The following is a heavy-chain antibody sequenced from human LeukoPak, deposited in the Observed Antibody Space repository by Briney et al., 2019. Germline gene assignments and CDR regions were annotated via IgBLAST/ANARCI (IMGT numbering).Heavy chain of an antibody. D-gene: IGHD6-19*01. Sequence: SETLSLTCTVSGGSISNYYWNWIRQPPGKGLEWIGYIYYGGSANYNPSLKSRVTISVDTSKNQFSLKLSSVTAADTAVYYCARDRAAVGNFDYWGQGTLVTVSS. CDR2: IYYGGSA. CDR1: GGSISNYY. V-gene: IGHV4-59*12. CDR3: ARDRAAVGNFDY. J-gene: IGHJ4*02.